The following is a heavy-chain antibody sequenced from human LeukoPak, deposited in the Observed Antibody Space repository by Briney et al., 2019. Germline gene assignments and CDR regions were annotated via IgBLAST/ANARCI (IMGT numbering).Heavy chain of an antibody. CDR2: ISYDGNNK. V-gene: IGHV3-30*18. CDR1: GFTFSTYG. D-gene: IGHD4-11*01. J-gene: IGHJ4*02. Sequence: GGSLRLSCAASGFTFSTYGMHWVRQAPGKGPEWVAVISYDGNNKYYADSVKGRFTISRDNFKNTLYLQMDSLRAEDTAVYYCAKDFLPRTVTTPGYWGQGTLVTVSS. CDR3: AKDFLPRTVTTPGY.